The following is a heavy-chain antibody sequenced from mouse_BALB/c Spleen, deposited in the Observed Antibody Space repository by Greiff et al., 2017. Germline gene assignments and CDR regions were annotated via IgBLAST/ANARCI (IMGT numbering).Heavy chain of an antibody. V-gene: IGHV3-6*02. Sequence: VQLKESGPGLVKPSQSLSLTCSVTGYSITSGYYWNWIRQLPGNQLEWMGYISYDGSNNYNPSLKNRNSITRDTSKNQFFLKLNSVTTEDTATYYCAAMITHFDYWGQGTTLTVSA. D-gene: IGHD2-4*01. CDR3: AAMITHFDY. J-gene: IGHJ2*01. CDR2: ISYDGSN. CDR1: GYSITSGYY.